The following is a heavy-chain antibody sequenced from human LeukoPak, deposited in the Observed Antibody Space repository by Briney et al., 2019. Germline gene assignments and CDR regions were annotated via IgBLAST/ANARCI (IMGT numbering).Heavy chain of an antibody. CDR2: ISSSSSYI. CDR1: GFTFSSYS. V-gene: IGHV3-21*01. Sequence: PGGSLRLSCAASGFTFSSYSMNWVRQAPGKGLEWVSSISSSSSYIYYADSVKGRFTISRDNAKNSLYLQMNSLRAEDTAVYYCARSFGVVTPSHYWGQGTLVTVSS. J-gene: IGHJ4*02. CDR3: ARSFGVVTPSHY. D-gene: IGHD3-3*01.